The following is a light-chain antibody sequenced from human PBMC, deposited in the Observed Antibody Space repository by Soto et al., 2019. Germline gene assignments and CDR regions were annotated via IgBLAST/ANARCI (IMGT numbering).Light chain of an antibody. CDR1: QDISNY. J-gene: IGKJ4*01. CDR2: DAS. Sequence: DIQMTQSPSSLSASVGDRVTITCQASQDISNYLNWYQQKPGKAPKLLIYDASNLETGVPSRFSGSGSGTDFTFTISSLQPEDIATYYCQQYDNLXSLTFGGGTK. V-gene: IGKV1-33*01. CDR3: QQYDNLXSLT.